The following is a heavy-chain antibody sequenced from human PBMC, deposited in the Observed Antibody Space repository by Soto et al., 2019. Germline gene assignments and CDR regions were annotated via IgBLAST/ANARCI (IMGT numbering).Heavy chain of an antibody. Sequence: GGSLRLSCAASGFTFSSYAMTWVRQAPGKGLEWVSAISGSGGSTYYADSVKGRFTISRDNSKNTLYLQMSSLRAEDTAVYYCARSIPLGGYPYWGQRSLVTVSS. J-gene: IGHJ4*02. CDR2: ISGSGGST. CDR3: ARSIPLGGYPY. V-gene: IGHV3-23*01. D-gene: IGHD2-15*01. CDR1: GFTFSSYA.